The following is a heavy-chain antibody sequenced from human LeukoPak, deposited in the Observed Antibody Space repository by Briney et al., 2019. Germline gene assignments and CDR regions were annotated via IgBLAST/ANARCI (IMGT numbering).Heavy chain of an antibody. CDR1: GGSLSGYY. CDR2: INHSGST. Sequence: SETLSLTCAVYGGSLSGYYWSWIRQPPGKGLEWIGEINHSGSTNYNPSLKSRVTISVDTSKNQFSLKLSSVTAADTAVYYCARVITGIARGMDVWGQGTTVTVSS. V-gene: IGHV4-34*01. D-gene: IGHD1-20*01. CDR3: ARVITGIARGMDV. J-gene: IGHJ6*02.